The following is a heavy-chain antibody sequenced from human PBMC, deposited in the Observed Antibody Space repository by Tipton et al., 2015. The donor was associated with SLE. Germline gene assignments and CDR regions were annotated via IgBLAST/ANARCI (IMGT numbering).Heavy chain of an antibody. J-gene: IGHJ5*02. CDR1: GGSISSKNYY. CDR2: IHYSGST. D-gene: IGHD3-10*01. CDR3: ARTEQGTGSYYRLVFET. V-gene: IGHV4-39*07. Sequence: TLSLTCTVSGGSISSKNYYWGWIRQPPGKGLEWIGSIHYSGSTYDNPSFKSRVTISVDTSKNQFSLKLSSVTAADTAVYYCARTEQGTGSYYRLVFETWGQGTLVTVSS.